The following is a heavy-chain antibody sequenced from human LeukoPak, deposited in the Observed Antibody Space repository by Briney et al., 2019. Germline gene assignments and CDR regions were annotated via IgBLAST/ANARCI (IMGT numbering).Heavy chain of an antibody. J-gene: IGHJ2*01. D-gene: IGHD6-13*01. CDR3: ARVYYSSSYDYWYFDL. V-gene: IGHV4-61*02. CDR1: GGSISSNTYY. Sequence: PSQTLSLTCTVSGGSISSNTYYWSWIRQPAGKGLEWIGRIYTSGSTNYSPSLKSRVTISVDTSKNQFSLKLSSVTAADTAVYYCARVYYSSSYDYWYFDLWGRGTLVTVSS. CDR2: IYTSGST.